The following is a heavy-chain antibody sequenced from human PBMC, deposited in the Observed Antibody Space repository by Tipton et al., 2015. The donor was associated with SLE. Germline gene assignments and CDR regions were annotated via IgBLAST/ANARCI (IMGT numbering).Heavy chain of an antibody. D-gene: IGHD4-23*01. CDR3: ARWVTTVVTRTFDY. V-gene: IGHV4-31*03. J-gene: IGHJ4*02. CDR2: IYYTGST. Sequence: TLSLTCTVSGGPISSGGYYWSWIRQHPGKGLEWIGYIYYTGSTYYNPSLKSRVTISVDTSKNQFSLKLSSVTAADTAVYYCARWVTTVVTRTFDYWGQGTLVTVSS. CDR1: GGPISSGGYY.